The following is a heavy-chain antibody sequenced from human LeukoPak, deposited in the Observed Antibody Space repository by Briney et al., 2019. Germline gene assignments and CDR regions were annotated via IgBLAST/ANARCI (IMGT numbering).Heavy chain of an antibody. Sequence: SETLSLTCTVSGGSVSSGTYYWSWIRQPPGKGLEWIGYLYYGGTTHYNPSLKSRLTMSVDTSKNQFSLKLTSVSAADTAVYYCARHRGSPYSGSYYYFDFWGQGTLVTVSS. CDR2: LYYGGTT. J-gene: IGHJ4*02. CDR1: GGSVSSGTYY. D-gene: IGHD1-26*01. V-gene: IGHV4-61*01. CDR3: ARHRGSPYSGSYYYFDF.